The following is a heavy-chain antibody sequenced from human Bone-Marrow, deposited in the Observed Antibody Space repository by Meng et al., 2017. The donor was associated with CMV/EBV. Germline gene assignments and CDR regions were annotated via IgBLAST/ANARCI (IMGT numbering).Heavy chain of an antibody. J-gene: IGHJ4*02. D-gene: IGHD3-10*01. CDR1: GYTFTGYG. V-gene: IGHV1-18*01. CDR2: ISAYSGKT. Sequence: CEASGYTFTGYGISWVRQAPGQGPEWMGWISAYSGKTKIAQKFEDRLSMTTDTSTNTAYMDLRSLTSDDTAVYYCARDHVVRGVYCAYWGQGTLVTVSS. CDR3: ARDHVVRGVYCAY.